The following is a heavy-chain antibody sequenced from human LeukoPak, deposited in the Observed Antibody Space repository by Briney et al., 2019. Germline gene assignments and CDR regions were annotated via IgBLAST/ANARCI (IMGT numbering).Heavy chain of an antibody. J-gene: IGHJ5*02. Sequence: GASVKVSCKASGYTFTGYYMHWVRQAPGQGLEWMGWISAYNGNTNYAQKLQGRVTMTTDTSTSTAYMELRSLRSDDTAVYYCARDQYILTGYYGWFDPWGQGTLVTVSS. V-gene: IGHV1-18*04. CDR1: GYTFTGYY. CDR2: ISAYNGNT. CDR3: ARDQYILTGYYGWFDP. D-gene: IGHD3-9*01.